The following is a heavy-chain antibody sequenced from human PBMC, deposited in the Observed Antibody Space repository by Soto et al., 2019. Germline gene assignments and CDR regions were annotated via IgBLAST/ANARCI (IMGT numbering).Heavy chain of an antibody. CDR2: INPKSGGT. V-gene: IGHV1-2*04. CDR1: GYSFTDYH. CDR3: ARGDSTDCSNGVCSFFYNHDMDV. Sequence: ASLNISCNASGYSFTDYHIHWVRQAPGQGLEWLGRINPKSGGTSTAQKFQGWVTMTTDTSISTASMELTRLTSDDTAIYYCARGDSTDCSNGVCSFFYNHDMDVWGQGTTVTVP. D-gene: IGHD2-8*01. J-gene: IGHJ6*02.